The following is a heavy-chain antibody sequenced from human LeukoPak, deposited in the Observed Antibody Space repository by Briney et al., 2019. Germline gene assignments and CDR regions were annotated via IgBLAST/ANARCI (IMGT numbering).Heavy chain of an antibody. Sequence: PSETLSLTCTVSGGSISSYYWSWIRQPPGKGLGWIGYIYYGGSTNYNPSLKSRVTISVDTSKNQFSLKLSSVTAADTAVYYCARVASEGVDYWGQGTLVTVSS. CDR3: ARVASEGVDY. V-gene: IGHV4-59*01. D-gene: IGHD3-3*01. CDR1: GGSISSYY. J-gene: IGHJ4*02. CDR2: IYYGGST.